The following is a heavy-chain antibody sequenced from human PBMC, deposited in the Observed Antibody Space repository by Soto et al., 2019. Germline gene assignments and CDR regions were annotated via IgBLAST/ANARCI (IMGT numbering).Heavy chain of an antibody. J-gene: IGHJ3*02. Sequence: GGSLRLSCAASGFSFSTYEMNWVRQAPGKGLEWVSYISKNGIDIYYADSVKGRFTISRDNANNSLFLQMNSLRAEDTAVYYCAPRKSGSFNIGAFDIWGQGTMVTVSS. CDR2: ISKNGIDI. V-gene: IGHV3-48*03. CDR3: APRKSGSFNIGAFDI. D-gene: IGHD3-10*01. CDR1: GFSFSTYE.